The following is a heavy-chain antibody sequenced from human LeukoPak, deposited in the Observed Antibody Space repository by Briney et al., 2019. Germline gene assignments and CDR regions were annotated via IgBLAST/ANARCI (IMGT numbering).Heavy chain of an antibody. Sequence: PSETLSLTCTVSGGSISSGDYYWSWIRQPPGKGLEWIGYIYYSGSTYYNPSLKSRVTISVDTSKNQFSLKLSSVTAADTAVYYCAKVTPPTDYDILTPFDYWGQGTLVTVSS. CDR3: AKVTPPTDYDILTPFDY. J-gene: IGHJ4*02. V-gene: IGHV4-30-4*01. D-gene: IGHD3-9*01. CDR1: GGSISSGDYY. CDR2: IYYSGST.